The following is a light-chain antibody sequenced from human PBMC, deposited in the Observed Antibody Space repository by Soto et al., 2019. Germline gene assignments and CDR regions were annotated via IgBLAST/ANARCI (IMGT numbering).Light chain of an antibody. Sequence: SVLTQPPSVSGAPGQRVTISCTGSSSNIEEGYDVHWYQQLPGTAPKLLIYGNSNRPSGVPDRLSGSKSGTSASLAITGLQAEDEADYYCQSYDSSLSGHVVFGGGTKLTVL. V-gene: IGLV1-40*01. CDR3: QSYDSSLSGHVV. CDR2: GNS. CDR1: SSNIEEGYD. J-gene: IGLJ2*01.